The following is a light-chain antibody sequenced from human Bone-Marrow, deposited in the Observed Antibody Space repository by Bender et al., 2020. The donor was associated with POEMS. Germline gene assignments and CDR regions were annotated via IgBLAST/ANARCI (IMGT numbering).Light chain of an antibody. CDR3: QSDDSSLSVYV. Sequence: QSVLTQPPSVSGAPGQRVTISCTGSSSNIGAGYDVHWYQQVPGTAPKVVIYDSTSRPSGVPDRFFGSKSGTSAPLAITGLQAEDEADFYCQSDDSSLSVYVFGTGTKVAVL. J-gene: IGLJ1*01. V-gene: IGLV1-40*01. CDR2: DST. CDR1: SSNIGAGYD.